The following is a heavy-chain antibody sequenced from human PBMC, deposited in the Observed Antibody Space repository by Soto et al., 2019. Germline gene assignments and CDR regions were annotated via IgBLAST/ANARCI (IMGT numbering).Heavy chain of an antibody. D-gene: IGHD4-17*01. CDR2: ISSSSSYI. CDR3: ARGYGDYDALDY. CDR1: GFTFSGYS. J-gene: IGHJ4*02. V-gene: IGHV3-21*01. Sequence: GGSLRLSCAASGFTFSGYSMNWVRQAPGKGLEWVSSISSSSSYIYYADSVKGRFTISRDNAKNSLYLQMNSLRAEDTAVYYCARGYGDYDALDYWGQGTLVTVSS.